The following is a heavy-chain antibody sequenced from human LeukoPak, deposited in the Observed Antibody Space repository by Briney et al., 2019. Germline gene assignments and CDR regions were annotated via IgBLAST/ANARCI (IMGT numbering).Heavy chain of an antibody. Sequence: GGSLRLSCAASGFTFSDYYMSWIRQAPGKGLEWVSYISSSGSTIYYADSVKGRFTISRDNAKNSLYLQMNSLRAEDTAVYYCAREPDTLLWFGELSYGMDVWGQGTTVTVSS. V-gene: IGHV3-11*01. CDR3: AREPDTLLWFGELSYGMDV. CDR2: ISSSGSTI. J-gene: IGHJ6*02. CDR1: GFTFSDYY. D-gene: IGHD3-10*01.